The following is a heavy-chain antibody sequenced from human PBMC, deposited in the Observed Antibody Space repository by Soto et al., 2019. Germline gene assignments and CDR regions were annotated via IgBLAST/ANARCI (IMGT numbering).Heavy chain of an antibody. Sequence: QVQLVQSGAEVKKPGSSVKVSCKSSGGTFSSYAISWVRQAPGQGLEWMGGIIPIFGTANYAQKFQGRVTITADESTSTAYMELSSLRYEDTAVYYCAGSKTYYYDSSGYYVGCAWGQGTRVHVSS. CDR2: IIPIFGTA. CDR3: AGSKTYYYDSSGYYVGCA. J-gene: IGHJ5*02. D-gene: IGHD3-22*01. V-gene: IGHV1-69*01. CDR1: GGTFSSYA.